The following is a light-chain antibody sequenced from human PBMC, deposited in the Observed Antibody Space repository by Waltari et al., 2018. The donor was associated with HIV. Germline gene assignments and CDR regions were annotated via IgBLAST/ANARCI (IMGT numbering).Light chain of an antibody. CDR2: RDN. Sequence: QSVLTQPPSASGPPGQRVTISCSGTTSNVGSNFVSWYQQLPGTAPKLLIYRDNRRPSGVPDRFSGSKSGASASLAISGLRSEDEGDYYCATWDGSLGGAYVFGAGTKVSVL. V-gene: IGLV1-47*01. J-gene: IGLJ1*01. CDR3: ATWDGSLGGAYV. CDR1: TSNVGSNF.